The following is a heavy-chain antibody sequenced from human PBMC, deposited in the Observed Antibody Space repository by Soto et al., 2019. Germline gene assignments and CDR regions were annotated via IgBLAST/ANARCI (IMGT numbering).Heavy chain of an antibody. D-gene: IGHD4-17*01. CDR1: GGSFSGYY. J-gene: IGHJ4*02. V-gene: IGHV4-34*01. CDR3: ARQSMTPLTTWLFDS. CDR2: IKHSGST. Sequence: QVQLQQWGAGLLKPSETLSLTCAVYGGSFSGYYWSWIGQPPGKGLEWIGEIKHSGSTSYNPSLKSLATISEDKAKNQASLNLSSVTAADTAVYYCARQSMTPLTTWLFDSWGQGTLVTVSS.